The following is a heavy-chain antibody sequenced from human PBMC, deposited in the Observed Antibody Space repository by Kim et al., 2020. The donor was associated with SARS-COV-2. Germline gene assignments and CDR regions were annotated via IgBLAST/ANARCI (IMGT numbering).Heavy chain of an antibody. D-gene: IGHD3-16*02. CDR2: IYTSGRT. V-gene: IGHV4-4*07. CDR1: GDSLSSDY. Sequence: SETLSLTCTVSGDSLSSDYWSWNRQPAGKGLEWIGRIYTSGRTNYNPPLQSRVTMSVDMSKNQFSLKLSSVTAADTAVYYCASALGHWGQGTLVTASS. CDR3: ASALGH. J-gene: IGHJ4*02.